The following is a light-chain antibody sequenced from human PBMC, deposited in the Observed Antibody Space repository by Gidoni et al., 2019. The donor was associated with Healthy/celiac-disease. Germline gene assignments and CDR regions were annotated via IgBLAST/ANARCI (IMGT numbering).Light chain of an antibody. CDR3: RQYNNWPPWT. V-gene: IGKV3-15*01. Sequence: ELVMTQPPATLSVSPGERATLSCRTSQNVSSNIAWYQQKPGQAARLLIYGAATRAASIPARFSGSRSGTEYTLTISSLQSEDFAVYYYRQYNNWPPWTFGQGTKVEIK. CDR2: GAA. CDR1: QNVSSN. J-gene: IGKJ1*01.